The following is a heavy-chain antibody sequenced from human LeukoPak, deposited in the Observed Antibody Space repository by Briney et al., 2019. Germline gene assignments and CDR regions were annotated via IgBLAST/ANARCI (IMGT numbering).Heavy chain of an antibody. V-gene: IGHV3-48*01. J-gene: IGHJ4*02. CDR2: ISSSSSTI. CDR1: GFTFSSYS. CDR3: ARPRNYGEFDY. Sequence: GGSLRLSCAASGFTFSSYSMNWVRRAPGKGLEWVSYISSSSSTIYYADSVKGRFTISRDNAKNSLYLQMNSLRAEDTAVYYCARPRNYGEFDYWGQGTLVTVSS. D-gene: IGHD3-10*01.